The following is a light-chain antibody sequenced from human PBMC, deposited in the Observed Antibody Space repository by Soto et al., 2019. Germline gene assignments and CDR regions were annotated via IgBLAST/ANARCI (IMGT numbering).Light chain of an antibody. CDR1: SSNIGRNY. CDR2: SNN. Sequence: QSVLTQPPSASGTPGQRVTISCSGRSSNIGRNYVYWYQQLQGTAPKLLTYSNNQRPSGVPDRFSGFKSGTSASLAISGLRSEDEADYYCAAWDDSLSGRVFGGGTKLTVL. CDR3: AAWDDSLSGRV. V-gene: IGLV1-47*02. J-gene: IGLJ3*02.